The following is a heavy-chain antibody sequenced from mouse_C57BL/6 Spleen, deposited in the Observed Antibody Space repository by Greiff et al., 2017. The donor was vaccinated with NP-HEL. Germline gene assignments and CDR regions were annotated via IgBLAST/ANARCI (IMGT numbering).Heavy chain of an antibody. D-gene: IGHD4-1*01. J-gene: IGHJ1*03. CDR1: GYSITSGYY. V-gene: IGHV3-6*01. Sequence: ESGPGLVKPSQSLSLTCSVTGYSITSGYYWNWIRQFPGNKLEWMGYISYDGSNNYNPSLKNRISITRDTSKNQFFLKLNSVTTEDTATYYCARDWEGWYFDVWGTGTTVTVSS. CDR3: ARDWEGWYFDV. CDR2: ISYDGSN.